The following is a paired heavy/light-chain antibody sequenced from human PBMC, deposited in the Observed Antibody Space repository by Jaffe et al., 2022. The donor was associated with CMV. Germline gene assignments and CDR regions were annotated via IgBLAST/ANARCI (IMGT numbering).Heavy chain of an antibody. D-gene: IGHD3-10*01. CDR2: ISGSGGST. J-gene: IGHJ4*02. Sequence: EVQLVESGGGLVQPGGSLRLSCAASGFTFSSYAMSWVRQAPGKGLEWVSAISGSGGSTYYADSVKGRFTISRDNSKNTLYLQMNSLRAEDTAVYYCAKDCWSRFGGPHPVGAFDYWGQGTLVTVSS. V-gene: IGHV3-23*04. CDR1: GFTFSSYA. CDR3: AKDCWSRFGGPHPVGAFDY.
Light chain of an antibody. CDR3: QQYNNWPPR. CDR1: QSVSSN. CDR2: GAS. V-gene: IGKV3-15*01. Sequence: EIVMTQSPATLSVSPGERATLSCRASQSVSSNLAWYQQKPGQAPRLLIYGASTRATGIPARFSGSGSGTEFTLTISSLQSEDFAVYYCQQYNNWPPRFGGGTKVEIK. J-gene: IGKJ4*02.